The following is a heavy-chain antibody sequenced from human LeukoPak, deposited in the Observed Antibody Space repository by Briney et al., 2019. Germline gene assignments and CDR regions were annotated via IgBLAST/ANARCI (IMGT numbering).Heavy chain of an antibody. CDR1: GFTFSSYA. D-gene: IGHD3-22*01. CDR2: ISYDGSNK. V-gene: IGHV3-30-3*01. Sequence: GGSLRLSCAASGFTFSSYAMHWVRQAPGKGLEWMAVISYDGSNKYYADSVKGRFTISRDNSKNPLYLQMNSLRAEDTAVYYCARNYYYDSSGYYWEFDYWGQGTLVTVSS. CDR3: ARNYYYDSSGYYWEFDY. J-gene: IGHJ4*02.